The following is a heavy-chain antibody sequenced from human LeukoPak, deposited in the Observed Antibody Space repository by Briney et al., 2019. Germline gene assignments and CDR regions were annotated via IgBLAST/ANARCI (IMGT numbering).Heavy chain of an antibody. Sequence: GRSLRLSCAASGFTFSSYGMHWVRQAPGKGLEWVAVIWYDGSNKYYADSVKGRFTISRDNAKNSLYLQMNSLRAEDTAVYYCARARGAYSGYEGRAFDIWGQGTMVTVSS. CDR2: IWYDGSNK. V-gene: IGHV3-33*01. CDR3: ARARGAYSGYEGRAFDI. D-gene: IGHD5-12*01. CDR1: GFTFSSYG. J-gene: IGHJ3*02.